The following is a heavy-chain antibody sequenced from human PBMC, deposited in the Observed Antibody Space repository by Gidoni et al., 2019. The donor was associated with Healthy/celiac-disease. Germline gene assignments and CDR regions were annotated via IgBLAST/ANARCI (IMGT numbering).Heavy chain of an antibody. CDR1: GYTLTELS. CDR2: FDPEDGET. V-gene: IGHV1-24*01. D-gene: IGHD6-19*01. J-gene: IGHJ6*02. Sequence: QVQLVQSGAEVKKPGASVKVSCKVSGYTLTELSMHWVRPAPGKGLAWMGGFDPEDGETIYAQKFQGRVTMTEDTSTDTAYMELSSLRSEDTAVYYCATASGGQWLVQGGYYYGMDVWGQGTTVTVSS. CDR3: ATASGGQWLVQGGYYYGMDV.